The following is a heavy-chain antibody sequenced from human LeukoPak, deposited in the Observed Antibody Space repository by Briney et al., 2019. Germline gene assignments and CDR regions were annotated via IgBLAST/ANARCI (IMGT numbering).Heavy chain of an antibody. CDR3: ATYCSSTSCYVSSDY. CDR2: ISSSSSYI. V-gene: IGHV3-21*01. Sequence: GGSLRLSCAASGFTFSSYSMNWVRQAPGKGLEWVSSISSSSSYIYYADSVKGRFTISRDNAKNSLYLQMNSLRAEDTAVYYCATYCSSTSCYVSSDYWGQGTLVTVSS. CDR1: GFTFSSYS. D-gene: IGHD2-2*01. J-gene: IGHJ4*02.